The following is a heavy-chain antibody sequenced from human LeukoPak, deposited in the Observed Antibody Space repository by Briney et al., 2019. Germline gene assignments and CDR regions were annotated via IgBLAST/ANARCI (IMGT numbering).Heavy chain of an antibody. D-gene: IGHD1-26*01. CDR3: ARDPHPWELLPFDY. J-gene: IGHJ4*02. CDR2: ISSSGSTI. V-gene: IGHV3-11*04. CDR1: GFTFSDYY. Sequence: PGGSLRLSCAASGFTFSDYYMSWIRQAPGKGLEWVSYISSSGSTIYYADSVKGRFTISRDNAKNSLYLQMNSLRAEDTAVYYCARDPHPWELLPFDYWGQGTLVTVSS.